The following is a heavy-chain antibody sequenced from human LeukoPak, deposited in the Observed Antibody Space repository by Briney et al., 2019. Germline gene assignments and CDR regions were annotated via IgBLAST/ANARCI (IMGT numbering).Heavy chain of an antibody. D-gene: IGHD2-2*01. V-gene: IGHV6-1*01. Sequence: SPTLSLTCALSGDSVSSNSVTWNWIRQSPSRGLEWLGRTYYRSTWYNDYAVSVRGRITVNPDTSKNQFSLHLNSVTPEDTAVYYCARRLTQYDCFDPWGQGILVTVSP. CDR3: ARRLTQYDCFDP. CDR2: TYYRSTWYN. CDR1: GDSVSSNSVT. J-gene: IGHJ5*02.